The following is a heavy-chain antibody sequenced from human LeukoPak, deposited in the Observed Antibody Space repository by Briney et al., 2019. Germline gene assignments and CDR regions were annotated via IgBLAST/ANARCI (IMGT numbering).Heavy chain of an antibody. Sequence: PGGSLRLSCIVSGFTFRNYWMHWVRQAPGKGLEWVSHIDSDGSSTTYADSVKGRFTISRDNAKNTVFLQMSSLTVEDTAVYYCARTISYFDYWGRGTLVTVSS. CDR2: IDSDGSST. CDR3: ARTISYFDY. CDR1: GFTFRNYW. V-gene: IGHV3-74*01. J-gene: IGHJ4*02. D-gene: IGHD5-24*01.